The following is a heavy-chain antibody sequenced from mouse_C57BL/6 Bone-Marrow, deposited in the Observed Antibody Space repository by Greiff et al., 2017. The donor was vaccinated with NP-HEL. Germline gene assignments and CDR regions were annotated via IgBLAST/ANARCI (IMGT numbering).Heavy chain of an antibody. CDR2: IDPSDSET. CDR1: GYTFTSYW. D-gene: IGHD2-4*01. CDR3: ARWIVDDYGGLYYYAMDY. V-gene: IGHV1-52*01. J-gene: IGHJ4*01. Sequence: QVQLQQPGAELVRPGSSVKLSCKASGYTFTSYWMHWVKQRPIQGLEWIGNIDPSDSETHYNQKFKDKATLTVDKSSSTAYMQLSSLTSEDSAVYYCARWIVDDYGGLYYYAMDYWGQGTSVTVSS.